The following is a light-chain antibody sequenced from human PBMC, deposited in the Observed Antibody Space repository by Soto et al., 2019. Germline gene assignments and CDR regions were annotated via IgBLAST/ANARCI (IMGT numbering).Light chain of an antibody. CDR1: QGISSY. Sequence: DIQLTQSPSFLSASVGDRVTITCRASQGISSYLAWYQQKPGKAPKLLIYAASTWQSGVPSRFSGSGSGTEFTLTISSLQPEDLATYYCQQLNSYPRGITVGPGTKVDIK. V-gene: IGKV1-9*01. CDR2: AAS. CDR3: QQLNSYPRGIT. J-gene: IGKJ3*01.